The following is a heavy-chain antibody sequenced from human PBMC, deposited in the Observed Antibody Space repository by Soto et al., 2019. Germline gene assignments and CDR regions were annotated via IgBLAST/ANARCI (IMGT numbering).Heavy chain of an antibody. J-gene: IGHJ4*02. D-gene: IGHD1-26*01. Sequence: QVHLVESGGGVVQPGGSLRLSCLVSGFTLSSYAMHWVRQAPGKGLEWVAVISNGGDRIYYADSVKGRFTISRDNSRNSLFLEMNSLRTEDTALYYCARDSPEWEHLIGCWGQGTLVTVSS. CDR2: ISNGGDRI. V-gene: IGHV3-30*14. CDR3: ARDSPEWEHLIGC. CDR1: GFTLSSYA.